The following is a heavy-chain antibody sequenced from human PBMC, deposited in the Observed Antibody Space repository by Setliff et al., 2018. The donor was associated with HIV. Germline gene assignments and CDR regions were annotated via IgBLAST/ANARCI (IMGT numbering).Heavy chain of an antibody. CDR1: GFSLSTSGVS. J-gene: IGHJ3*01. CDR3: AHQELGYCSGGSCPPPHAFDV. D-gene: IGHD2-15*01. CDR2: IYWDDDK. Sequence: LVNPTQTLTLTRTFSGFSLSTSGVSVGWIRQPPGKALEWLALIYWDDDKHYSPSLKSRLTITKDTSKNQVVLTMTNMDPVDTATYFCAHQELGYCSGGSCPPPHAFDVWGQGTLVTVSS. V-gene: IGHV2-5*02.